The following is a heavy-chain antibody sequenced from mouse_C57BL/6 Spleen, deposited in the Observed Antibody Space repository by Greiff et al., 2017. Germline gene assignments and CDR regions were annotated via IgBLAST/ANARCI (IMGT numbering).Heavy chain of an antibody. D-gene: IGHD2-4*01. CDR3: AKNFDYSFAY. J-gene: IGHJ3*01. CDR2: ICRGGST. CDR1: GFSLTSYG. Sequence: VQLQQSGPGLVQPSQSLSITCTVSGFSLTSYGVHWVRQSPGKGLEWLGVICRGGSTDYNAAFMYRLSITKDNSKSHVFFKMNSLQADGTAIYYCAKNFDYSFAYWGQGTLVTVSA. V-gene: IGHV2-5*01.